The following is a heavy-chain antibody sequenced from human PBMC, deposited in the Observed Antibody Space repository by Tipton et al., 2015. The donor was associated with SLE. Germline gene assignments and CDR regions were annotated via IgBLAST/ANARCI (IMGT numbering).Heavy chain of an antibody. V-gene: IGHV4-39*07. CDR3: ARDGEYTFDI. CDR1: GGSITSSSYY. J-gene: IGHJ3*02. CDR2: IYYSGSTYYNPGST. D-gene: IGHD2/OR15-2a*01. Sequence: TLSLTCTVSGGSITSSSYYWGWIRQPPGEGLEWSGSIYYSGSTYYNPGSTYYNLSLKSRVTISVDTSRNQFSLKLSSVTAADTAVYYCARDGEYTFDIWGQGTMVTVSS.